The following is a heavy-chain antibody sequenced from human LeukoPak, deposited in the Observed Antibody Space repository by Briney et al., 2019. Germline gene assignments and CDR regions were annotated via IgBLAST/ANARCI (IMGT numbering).Heavy chain of an antibody. CDR2: ISSGSSYI. CDR3: ARDLYCSGGSCAGYFDY. CDR1: GFTFSTYS. D-gene: IGHD2-15*01. J-gene: IGHJ4*02. V-gene: IGHV3-21*01. Sequence: GGSLRLSCAASGFTFSTYSMNWVRQAPGKGLEWVSSISSGSSYIYYADSVKGRFTISRDNAKNSLYLQMNSLRAEDTAVYYCARDLYCSGGSCAGYFDYWAREPWSPSPQ.